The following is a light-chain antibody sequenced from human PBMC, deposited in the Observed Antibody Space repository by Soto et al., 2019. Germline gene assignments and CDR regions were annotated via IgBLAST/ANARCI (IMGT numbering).Light chain of an antibody. Sequence: QSVLTQPPSMSGAPGQRVTISCTGSSSNIGAGYDVHWYQQLPGTPPKLLIYLNNDRPSGVPDRFSGSKSGTSASLAITGLRADDEADYYCATWDDSLRGRVFGGGTKLTVL. V-gene: IGLV1-40*01. CDR3: ATWDDSLRGRV. CDR1: SSNIGAGYD. CDR2: LNN. J-gene: IGLJ3*02.